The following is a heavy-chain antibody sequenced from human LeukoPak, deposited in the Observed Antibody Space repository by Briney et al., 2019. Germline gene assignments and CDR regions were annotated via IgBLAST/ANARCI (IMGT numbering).Heavy chain of an antibody. Sequence: PGGSLRLSCAASGFTFSSYAMNWVRQAPGKGLEWVSGISGSGGRTYYPDSVKGRFTISRDNSKNTLYLQMNSLRAEDTAVYYCAKVPFIAAAGIGEYYFDYWGQGTLVTVSS. CDR1: GFTFSSYA. V-gene: IGHV3-23*01. D-gene: IGHD6-13*01. CDR3: AKVPFIAAAGIGEYYFDY. CDR2: ISGSGGRT. J-gene: IGHJ4*02.